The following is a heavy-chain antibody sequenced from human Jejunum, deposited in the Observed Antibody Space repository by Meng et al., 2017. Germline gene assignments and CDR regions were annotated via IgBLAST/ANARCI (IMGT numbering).Heavy chain of an antibody. J-gene: IGHJ4*02. Sequence: VRLQVSGPGRVNPSGTLSLTCAVYGGSISSSSWWSCVRQPPGKGLEWIGEISLSGSPSYNPSLRTRVTISIDTSRNQFSLSLSSVTAADTAVYYCARHGAAPYFDDWGQGSLVTVSS. CDR3: ARHGAAPYFDD. V-gene: IGHV4-4*02. D-gene: IGHD2-15*01. CDR1: GGSISSSSW. CDR2: ISLSGSP.